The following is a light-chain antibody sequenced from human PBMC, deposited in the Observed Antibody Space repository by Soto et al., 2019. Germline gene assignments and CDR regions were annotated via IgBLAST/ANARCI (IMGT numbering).Light chain of an antibody. V-gene: IGLV2-14*01. CDR2: EVA. Sequence: QSALTQPASVSGSPGQSLTISCTGTSSDIGFYNYVSWYQQHPGKAPKLIIYEVAKRPSGVSSRFSGSKSGNTASLTISGLQAEDEADYHCSSYTSTRTLYVFGTGTKLTVL. CDR1: SSDIGFYNY. CDR3: SSYTSTRTLYV. J-gene: IGLJ1*01.